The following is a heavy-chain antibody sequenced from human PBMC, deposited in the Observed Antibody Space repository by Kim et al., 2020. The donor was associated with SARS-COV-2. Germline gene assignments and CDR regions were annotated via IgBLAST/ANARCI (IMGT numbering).Heavy chain of an antibody. D-gene: IGHD2-2*01. CDR2: ISSSSSYI. CDR3: AREIRGGIVVVPAAMRGYFDY. J-gene: IGHJ4*02. V-gene: IGHV3-21*01. CDR1: GFTFSSYS. Sequence: GGSLRLSCAASGFTFSSYSMNWVRQAPGKGLEWVSSISSSSSYIYLADSVKGRFTISRDNAKNSLYLQMNSLRAEDTAVYYCAREIRGGIVVVPAAMRGYFDYWGQRTLVTVSS.